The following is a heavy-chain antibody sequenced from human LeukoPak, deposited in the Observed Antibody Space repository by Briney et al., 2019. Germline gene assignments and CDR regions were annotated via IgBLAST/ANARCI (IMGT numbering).Heavy chain of an antibody. D-gene: IGHD3-22*01. V-gene: IGHV1-2*02. CDR1: GYTSTGYY. Sequence: ASVKVSCKASGYTSTGYYMHWVRQAPGQGLEWMGWINPNSGGTNYAQKFQGRVTMTRDTSISTAYMELSRLRSDDTAVYYCARFYDSSGYYYVGDYWGQGTLVTVSS. CDR3: ARFYDSSGYYYVGDY. CDR2: INPNSGGT. J-gene: IGHJ4*02.